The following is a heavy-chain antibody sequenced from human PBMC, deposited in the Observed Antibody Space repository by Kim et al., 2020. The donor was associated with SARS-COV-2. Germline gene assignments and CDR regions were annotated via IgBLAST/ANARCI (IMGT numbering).Heavy chain of an antibody. CDR2: GGT. J-gene: IGHJ6*02. Sequence: GGTYYNPALKSRVTITVATTKNQFYLKLSSVTAADTAVYYCARGVGYGMDVWGQGTTVTVSS. V-gene: IGHV4-31*02. CDR3: ARGVGYGMDV.